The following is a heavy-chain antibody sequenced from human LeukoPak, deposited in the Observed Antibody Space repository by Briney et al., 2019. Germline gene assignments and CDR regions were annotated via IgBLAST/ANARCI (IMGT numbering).Heavy chain of an antibody. CDR1: GYTFTGYY. Sequence: GASVKVSCKASGYTFTGYYMHWVRQAPGQGLEWMGWINPNSGGTNYAQKFQGRVTMTRDTSISTAYMELSRLRPDDTAVYYCARDLCGGDCSYYYYYGMDVWGQGTTVTVSS. J-gene: IGHJ6*02. CDR2: INPNSGGT. CDR3: ARDLCGGDCSYYYYYGMDV. D-gene: IGHD2-21*02. V-gene: IGHV1-2*02.